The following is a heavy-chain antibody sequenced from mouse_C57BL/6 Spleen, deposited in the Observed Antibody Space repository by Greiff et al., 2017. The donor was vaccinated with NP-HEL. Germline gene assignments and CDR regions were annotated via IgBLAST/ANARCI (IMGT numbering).Heavy chain of an antibody. CDR1: GYTFTDYY. D-gene: IGHD1-1*01. CDR2: IFPGSGST. Sequence: VQLQQSGPELVKPGASVKISCKASGYTFTDYYINWVKQRPGHGLEWIGWIFPGSGSTYYNEKFKGKATLTVDKSSSTAYMLLSSLTSEDSAVYFCARRYYYGSSYDYAMDYWGQGTSVTVSS. J-gene: IGHJ4*01. CDR3: ARRYYYGSSYDYAMDY. V-gene: IGHV1-75*01.